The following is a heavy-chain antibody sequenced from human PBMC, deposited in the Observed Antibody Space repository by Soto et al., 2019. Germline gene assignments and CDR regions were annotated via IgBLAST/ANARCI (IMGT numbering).Heavy chain of an antibody. J-gene: IGHJ6*02. D-gene: IGHD6-13*01. V-gene: IGHV1-69*13. CDR3: ARASPGIAAAGTDGMDV. CDR2: IIPIFGPA. Sequence: GASVKVSCKASGGTFSSYAIIWVRQAPGQGLEWMGGIIPIFGPANYAQKFQGRVTITADESTSTAYMELSSLRSEDTAMYYCARASPGIAAAGTDGMDVWGQGTTVTVSS. CDR1: GGTFSSYA.